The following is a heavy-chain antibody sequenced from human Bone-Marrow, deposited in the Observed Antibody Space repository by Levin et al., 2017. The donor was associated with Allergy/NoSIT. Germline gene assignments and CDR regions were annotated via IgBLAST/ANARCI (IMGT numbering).Heavy chain of an antibody. CDR1: GFSLTSNGEG. CDR2: TYWDYDE. CDR3: VHSRELYDRSIKWFDP. J-gene: IGHJ5*02. V-gene: IGHV2-5*02. Sequence: SGPTLVKPSQTLTLTCTFSGFSLTSNGEGVGWIRQPPGKALEWLALTYWDYDERYSPSLKNRLTITKDTSKNQVVLTMTNMDPVDTATYYCVHSRELYDRSIKWFDPWGQGTPVTVSS. D-gene: IGHD3-22*01.